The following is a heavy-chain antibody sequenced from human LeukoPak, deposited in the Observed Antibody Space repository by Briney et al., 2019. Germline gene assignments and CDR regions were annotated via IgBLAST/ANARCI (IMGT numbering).Heavy chain of an antibody. Sequence: SETLSLTCAVSGGFFSGYYWSWIRQPPGKGLEWIGEINHSGSTNYNPSLKSRVTISVDTSKNQFSLKLSSVTAADTAVYYCARGASTSYYYYYYYMDVWGKGTTVTVSS. CDR3: ARGASTSYYYYYYYMDV. D-gene: IGHD2-2*01. CDR2: INHSGST. J-gene: IGHJ6*03. V-gene: IGHV4-34*01. CDR1: GGFFSGYY.